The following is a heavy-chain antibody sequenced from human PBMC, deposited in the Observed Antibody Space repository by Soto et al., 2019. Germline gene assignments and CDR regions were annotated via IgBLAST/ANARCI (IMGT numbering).Heavy chain of an antibody. D-gene: IGHD2-21*02. CDR2: ISADITYT. CDR1: GFDFINNA. CDR3: ANQNTAKRAFDI. J-gene: IGHJ3*02. Sequence: GGFLRLSCAASGFDFINNAMAWVRQAPGKGLEWVSTISADITYTYYADAVRGRFTVSRDNSKNTVYLHMNSLRADDTAVYYCANQNTAKRAFDIWGQGTMVTVSS. V-gene: IGHV3-23*01.